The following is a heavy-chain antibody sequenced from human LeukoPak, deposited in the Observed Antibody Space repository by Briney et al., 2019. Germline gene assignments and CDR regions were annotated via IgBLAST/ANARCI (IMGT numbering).Heavy chain of an antibody. CDR1: GGSISSFY. CDR2: ISYSGST. J-gene: IGHJ6*03. CDR3: ARPYYDFWSGYPGYMDV. D-gene: IGHD3-3*01. Sequence: SETLSLTCTVSGGSISSFYWRWIRQPPGKGLEWIGYISYSGSTNYNPSLKSRVTISVDTSKNQLSLKLSSVTAADTAVYYCARPYYDFWSGYPGYMDVWGKGTTVTVSS. V-gene: IGHV4-59*08.